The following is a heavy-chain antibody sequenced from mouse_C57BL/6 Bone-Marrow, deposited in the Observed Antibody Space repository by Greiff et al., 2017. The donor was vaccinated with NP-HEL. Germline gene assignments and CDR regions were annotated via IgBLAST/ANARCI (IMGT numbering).Heavy chain of an antibody. D-gene: IGHD1-1*01. CDR2: ISYDGSN. Sequence: VQLQQSGPGLVKPSQSLSLTCSVTGYSITSGYYWNWIRQFPGNKLEWMGYISYDGSNNYNPSLKNRISITRDTSTNQFFLKLHSVTTEDTATYYCASRLRYWFAYWGQGTLVTVSA. CDR3: ASRLRYWFAY. CDR1: GYSITSGYY. J-gene: IGHJ3*01. V-gene: IGHV3-6*01.